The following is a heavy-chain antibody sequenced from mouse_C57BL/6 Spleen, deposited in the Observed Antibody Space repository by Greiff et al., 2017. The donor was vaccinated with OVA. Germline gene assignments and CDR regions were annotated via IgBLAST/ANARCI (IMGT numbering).Heavy chain of an antibody. CDR3: TREDYGSSFFAY. D-gene: IGHD1-1*01. J-gene: IGHJ3*01. V-gene: IGHV5-9-1*02. CDR2: ISSGGDYI. CDR1: GFTFSSYA. Sequence: EVQGVESGEGLVKPGGSLKLSCAASGFTFSSYAMSWVRQTPEKRLEWVAYISSGGDYIYYAATVKGRFTLSRDNARNTLYLQMSSLKSEDTAMYYCTREDYGSSFFAYWGQGTLVTVSA.